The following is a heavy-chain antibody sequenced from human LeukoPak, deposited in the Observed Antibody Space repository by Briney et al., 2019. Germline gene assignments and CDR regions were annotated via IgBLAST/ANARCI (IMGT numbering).Heavy chain of an antibody. D-gene: IGHD5-18*01. CDR2: IYYSGST. Sequence: SETLSLTCTVSGGSISSYYWSWIRQPPGKGLEWIGFIYYSGSTNYNPSLKSRVTMSLDTSKNQLSLKLSSVTAAGTAVYYCARSNVFVDTAMIPYYYYMDVWGKGTTVTVSS. CDR1: GGSISSYY. CDR3: ARSNVFVDTAMIPYYYYMDV. J-gene: IGHJ6*03. V-gene: IGHV4-59*01.